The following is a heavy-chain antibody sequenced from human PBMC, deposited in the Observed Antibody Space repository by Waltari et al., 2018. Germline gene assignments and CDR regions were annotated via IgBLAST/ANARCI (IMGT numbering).Heavy chain of an antibody. Sequence: EVQLVESGGVVVQPGGSMRLSCAASGFTFDDYAMHWVRQAPGKGLEWVSLISWDGGSTYYADSVKGRFTISRDNSKNSLYLQMNSLRAEDTALSYCAKDVGIAAAGMGGYFDYWGPGTLVTVSS. CDR2: ISWDGGST. CDR1: GFTFDDYA. V-gene: IGHV3-43D*03. J-gene: IGHJ4*02. D-gene: IGHD6-13*01. CDR3: AKDVGIAAAGMGGYFDY.